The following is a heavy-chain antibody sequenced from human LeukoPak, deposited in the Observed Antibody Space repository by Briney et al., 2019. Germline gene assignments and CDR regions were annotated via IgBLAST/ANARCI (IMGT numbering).Heavy chain of an antibody. Sequence: ASVKVSCKASGGTFSSYAISWVRQAPGQGLEWMGGIIPIFGTANYAQKFQRRGTITAEESTSTAYMELSSLRSEDTAVYYCATIAAAGLYFDYWGRGTPVTVSS. CDR2: IIPIFGTA. D-gene: IGHD6-13*01. CDR1: GGTFSSYA. CDR3: ATIAAAGLYFDY. J-gene: IGHJ4*02. V-gene: IGHV1-69*13.